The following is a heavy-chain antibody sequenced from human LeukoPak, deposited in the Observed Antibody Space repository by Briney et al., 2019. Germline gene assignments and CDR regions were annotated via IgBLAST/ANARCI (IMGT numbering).Heavy chain of an antibody. Sequence: SETLSLTCADYGGSFSGYYWSWIRQPPGKGLEWIGEINHSGSTNYNPSLKSRVTISVDTSKNQFSLRLSSVTAADTAVYYCGADYYGSGTLDYWGQGTLVTVSS. CDR2: INHSGST. D-gene: IGHD3-10*01. J-gene: IGHJ4*02. CDR3: GADYYGSGTLDY. V-gene: IGHV4-34*01. CDR1: GGSFSGYY.